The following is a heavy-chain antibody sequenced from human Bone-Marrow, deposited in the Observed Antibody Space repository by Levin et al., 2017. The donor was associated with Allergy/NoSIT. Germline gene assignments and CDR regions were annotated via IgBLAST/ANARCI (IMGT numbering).Heavy chain of an antibody. CDR3: ARHGDYGENWWFDP. CDR2: IYYSGST. J-gene: IGHJ5*02. D-gene: IGHD4-17*01. Sequence: SQTLSLTCTVSGGSISSYYWSWIRQPPGKGLEWIGYIYYSGSTNYNPSLKSRVTISVDTSKNQFSLKLSSVTAADTAVYYCARHGDYGENWWFDPWGQGTLVTVSS. V-gene: IGHV4-59*01. CDR1: GGSISSYY.